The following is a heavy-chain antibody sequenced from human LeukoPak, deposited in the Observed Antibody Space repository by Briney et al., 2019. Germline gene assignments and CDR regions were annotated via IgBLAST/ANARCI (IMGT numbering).Heavy chain of an antibody. CDR2: IKEDGSVT. CDR1: GFSFSASW. D-gene: IGHD6-25*01. CDR3: ARDSGYGTYDD. V-gene: IGHV3-7*01. Sequence: PGGSLRLSCAAASGFSFSASWMKWVRPAPGKGLEWVASIKEDGSVTRYVDSVKGRFTISRDNAKNPLFLQMNGLRAEDTAVYYCARDSGYGTYDDWGQGTLVTVSS. J-gene: IGHJ4*02.